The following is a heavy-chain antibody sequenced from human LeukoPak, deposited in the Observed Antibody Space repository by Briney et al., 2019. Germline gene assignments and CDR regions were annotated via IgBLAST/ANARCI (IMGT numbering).Heavy chain of an antibody. D-gene: IGHD4-17*01. CDR2: LDPEDGEA. CDR3: ATRIFGDYGAFDI. Sequence: ASVKVSCKVSGYTLSDLAMHWVRQAPGKGLEWMGGLDPEDGEAIYAQPLQGRVTMTEDTSSDTAYMVLSSLRSEDTAVYYCATRIFGDYGAFDIWGQGTMVTVSS. CDR1: GYTLSDLA. V-gene: IGHV1-24*01. J-gene: IGHJ3*02.